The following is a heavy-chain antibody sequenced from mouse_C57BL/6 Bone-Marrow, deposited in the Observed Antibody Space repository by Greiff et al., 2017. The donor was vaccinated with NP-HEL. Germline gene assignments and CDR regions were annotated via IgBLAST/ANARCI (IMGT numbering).Heavy chain of an antibody. J-gene: IGHJ3*01. CDR3: TTFYGSTWFAY. CDR1: GFNIKDDY. D-gene: IGHD1-1*01. CDR2: IDPENGDT. V-gene: IGHV14-4*01. Sequence: EVQLQQSGAELVRPGASVKLSCTASGFNIKDDYMHWVKQRPEQGLEWIGWIDPENGDTEYASKFQGKATITADTSSNTAYLQLNSLTSEDTAVYYCTTFYGSTWFAYWGQGTLVTVSA.